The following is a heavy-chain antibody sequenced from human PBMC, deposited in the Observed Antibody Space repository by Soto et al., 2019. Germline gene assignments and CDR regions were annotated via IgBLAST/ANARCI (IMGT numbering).Heavy chain of an antibody. J-gene: IGHJ6*02. CDR2: IWYDGSSK. Sequence: QVQLVESGGGVVQPGRSLRLSCAASGFTFSSYGMHWVRQAPGKGLEWVAVIWYDGSSKYYADSVKGRFTISRDNSKNTLYLQMNSLRAEDTAVYYCATVVTGGFGMDVWGQGTTVTVSS. CDR3: ATVVTGGFGMDV. V-gene: IGHV3-33*01. CDR1: GFTFSSYG.